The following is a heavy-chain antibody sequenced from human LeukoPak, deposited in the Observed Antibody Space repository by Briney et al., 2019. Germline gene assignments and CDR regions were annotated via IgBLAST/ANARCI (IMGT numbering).Heavy chain of an antibody. CDR3: VRGGWGFDP. CDR1: GGSISSSSYY. V-gene: IGHV4-39*07. J-gene: IGHJ5*02. CDR2: IYYSGST. Sequence: PSQTLSLTCTVSGGSISSSSYYWGWIRQPPGKGLEWIGSIYYSGSTYYNPSLKSRVTISVDTSKNQFSLKLSSVTAADTAVYYCVRGGWGFDPWGQGTLVTVSS. D-gene: IGHD1-26*01.